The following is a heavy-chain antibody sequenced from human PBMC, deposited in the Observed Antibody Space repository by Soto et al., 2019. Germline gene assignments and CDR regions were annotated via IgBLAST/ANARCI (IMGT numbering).Heavy chain of an antibody. J-gene: IGHJ4*02. D-gene: IGHD3-22*01. CDR1: GGSITPYY. CDR3: ARTGYDSSLQFVY. Sequence: QVQLQESGPGLVKPSETLSLTCTVSGGSITPYYWSWIRQPPGKGLEWIGYTYYSGNTNYSPSLKSRVTISVDTSKNQFSLKRSSVTAADTAVYYCARTGYDSSLQFVYWGQGTLVTVSS. V-gene: IGHV4-59*01. CDR2: TYYSGNT.